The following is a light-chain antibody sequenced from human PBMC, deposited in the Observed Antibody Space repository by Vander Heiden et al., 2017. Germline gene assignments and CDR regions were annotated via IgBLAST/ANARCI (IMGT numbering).Light chain of an antibody. J-gene: IGLJ1*01. CDR2: DIS. CDR1: SSDVGSHTF. CDR3: CSYAGSSLYV. V-gene: IGLV2-23*02. Sequence: QSALTQPASVSGSPGQSITLSCTATSSDVGSHTFVSWYQQHPGKAPKLMIYDISKRPSGVSNRFSGSKSGNTASLTISGLQAEDEADYYCCSYAGSSLYVFGTGTKVTVL.